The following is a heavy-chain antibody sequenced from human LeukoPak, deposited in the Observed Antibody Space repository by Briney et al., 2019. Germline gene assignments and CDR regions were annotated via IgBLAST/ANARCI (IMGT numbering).Heavy chain of an antibody. CDR1: GFTFSSYA. J-gene: IGHJ4*02. V-gene: IGHV3-23*01. Sequence: GGSLRLSCAASGFTFSSYAMSWVRQAPGKGLEWVSAISGSGGSTYYADSVKGRFTTSRDNSKNTLYLQMNSLRAEDTAVYYCAKEGLQWLACTKTDYWGQGTLVTVSS. CDR2: ISGSGGST. D-gene: IGHD6-19*01. CDR3: AKEGLQWLACTKTDY.